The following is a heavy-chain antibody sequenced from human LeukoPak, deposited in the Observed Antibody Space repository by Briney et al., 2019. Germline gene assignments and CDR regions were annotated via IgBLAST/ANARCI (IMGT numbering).Heavy chain of an antibody. D-gene: IGHD3-22*01. Sequence: SETLSLTCAVYGGSFSNYYWSWIRQPPGKGLEWIGEINHSGSTNYNPSLKSRVTISVDTSKNQFSLKLTSVTAADTAVYYCARGRKFITYYYDSSGYYYSYWGQGTLVTVSS. CDR2: INHSGST. J-gene: IGHJ4*02. CDR1: GGSFSNYY. CDR3: ARGRKFITYYYDSSGYYYSY. V-gene: IGHV4-34*01.